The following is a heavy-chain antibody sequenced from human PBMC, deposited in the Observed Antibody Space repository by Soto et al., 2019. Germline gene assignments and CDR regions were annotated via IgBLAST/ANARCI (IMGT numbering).Heavy chain of an antibody. CDR3: ARDTNHYDWLDY. CDR1: GFKFSDYS. Sequence: EVQLVESGGGLVQPGGSLRLSCAASGFKFSDYSMNWVRQAPGKGLEWVSYISRSNSTTYYAASMRGRFTISRDNAKNVLFLQLNSLRAEDTAVYYCARDTNHYDWLDYWGQGTLVTVSS. CDR2: ISRSNSTT. J-gene: IGHJ4*02. D-gene: IGHD5-12*01. V-gene: IGHV3-48*04.